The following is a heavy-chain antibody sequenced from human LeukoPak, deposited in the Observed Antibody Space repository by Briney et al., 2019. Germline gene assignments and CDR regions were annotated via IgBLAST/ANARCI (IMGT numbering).Heavy chain of an antibody. CDR2: VKQDGSEK. CDR3: ARAKLRYFDWLGGRAFDI. J-gene: IGHJ3*02. Sequence: GGSLRLSCAASGFTFSSYWMSWVRQAPGKGLEWVANVKQDGSEKYYVDSVKGRFTISRDNAKNSLYLQMNSLRAEDTAVYYCARAKLRYFDWLGGRAFDIWGQGTMVTVSS. CDR1: GFTFSSYW. D-gene: IGHD3-9*01. V-gene: IGHV3-7*01.